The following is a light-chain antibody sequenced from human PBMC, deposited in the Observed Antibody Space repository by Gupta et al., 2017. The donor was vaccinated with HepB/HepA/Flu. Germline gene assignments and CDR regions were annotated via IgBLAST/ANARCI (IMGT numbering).Light chain of an antibody. Sequence: EIVLQQSPGTLALSPGERGTLSCRASQSVSSSYLAWYQQKPGQAPRLLIYGASSRATGIPDRFSGSWSGTDFTLTISRLEPEDFAVYYCQQYGSSPRTFGQGTKVEIK. J-gene: IGKJ1*01. CDR2: GAS. CDR3: QQYGSSPRT. CDR1: QSVSSSY. V-gene: IGKV3-20*01.